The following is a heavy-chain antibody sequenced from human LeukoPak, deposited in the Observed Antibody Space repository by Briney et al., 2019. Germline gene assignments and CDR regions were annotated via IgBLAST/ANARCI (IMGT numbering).Heavy chain of an antibody. D-gene: IGHD3-10*01. V-gene: IGHV1-2*02. Sequence: GASVKVSCKASGYTFTGYYMHWVRQAPGQGLEWMGWINPNSGGTNYAQKFQGRVTITRNTSISTAYMELSSLRSEDTAVYYCARTYYDDSGSNGNWFDPWGQGTLVTVSS. J-gene: IGHJ5*02. CDR2: INPNSGGT. CDR1: GYTFTGYY. CDR3: ARTYYDDSGSNGNWFDP.